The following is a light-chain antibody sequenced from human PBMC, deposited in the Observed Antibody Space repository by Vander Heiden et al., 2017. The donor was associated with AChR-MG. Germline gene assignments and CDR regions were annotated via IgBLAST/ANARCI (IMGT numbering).Light chain of an antibody. Sequence: SYALTQPSSVSVAPGKTARITCGGNNIGSKSVHWYRQKPGQAPVAVIYHDSDRPSGIPERFSGSNSGNTAILTISRVEAGDEADYYCQVWDTSTDHPVFGGGTKLTVL. CDR3: QVWDTSTDHPV. CDR2: HDS. J-gene: IGLJ2*01. V-gene: IGLV3-21*04. CDR1: NIGSKS.